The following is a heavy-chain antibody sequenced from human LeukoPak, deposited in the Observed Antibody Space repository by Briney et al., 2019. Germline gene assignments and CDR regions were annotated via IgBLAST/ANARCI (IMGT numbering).Heavy chain of an antibody. D-gene: IGHD3-10*01. Sequence: SVKVACKASGFTFTSSAMQWVRQARGQRLEWIGWIVVGSGNTNYAQKVQERVTITRDMSTSTAYMELSSLRSEDTAVYYCAARYGSGYGYWGQGTLVTVSS. CDR1: GFTFTSSA. CDR3: AARYGSGYGY. CDR2: IVVGSGNT. J-gene: IGHJ4*02. V-gene: IGHV1-58*02.